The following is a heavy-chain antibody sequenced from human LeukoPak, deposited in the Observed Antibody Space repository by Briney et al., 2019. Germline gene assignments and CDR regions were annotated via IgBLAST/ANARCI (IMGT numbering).Heavy chain of an antibody. CDR1: GYTFTSYY. V-gene: IGHV1-46*01. D-gene: IGHD3-9*01. Sequence: ASVKVSCKASGYTFTSYYMHWVRQAPGQGLEWMGIINPSGGSTSYAQKFQGRATMTRDTSTSTVYMELSSLRSEDTAVYYCAREVVLRYFDWLPHNWFDPWGQGTLVTVSS. CDR2: INPSGGST. J-gene: IGHJ5*02. CDR3: AREVVLRYFDWLPHNWFDP.